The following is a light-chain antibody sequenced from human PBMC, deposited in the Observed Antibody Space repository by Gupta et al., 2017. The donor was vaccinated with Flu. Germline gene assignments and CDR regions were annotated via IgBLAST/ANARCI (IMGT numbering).Light chain of an antibody. CDR2: LVS. Sequence: DILLIQSSSTLPASVGARVTITCRASQSIAPFVAWYQQKPGKAPTLLIFLVSRLENGVQWRFSGSGSGTESFLTITSLQPEDSATYYCQQYQLFWTFGQGTKVEI. CDR3: QQYQLFWT. J-gene: IGKJ1*01. CDR1: QSIAPF. V-gene: IGKV1-5*03.